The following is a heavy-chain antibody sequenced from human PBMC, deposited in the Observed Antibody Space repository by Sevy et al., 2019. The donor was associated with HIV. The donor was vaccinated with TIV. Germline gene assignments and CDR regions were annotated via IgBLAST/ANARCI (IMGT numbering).Heavy chain of an antibody. CDR1: GYTFTGYY. J-gene: IGHJ4*02. Sequence: ASVKVSCKASGYTFTGYYMHWVRQAPGQGLEWMGWINPNSGGTNYAQKFQGRVTMTRDTSINTAYMELSRLRSDDTAVYYCARSPYSSGWGAFDYWGQGTLVTVSS. D-gene: IGHD6-19*01. V-gene: IGHV1-2*02. CDR3: ARSPYSSGWGAFDY. CDR2: INPNSGGT.